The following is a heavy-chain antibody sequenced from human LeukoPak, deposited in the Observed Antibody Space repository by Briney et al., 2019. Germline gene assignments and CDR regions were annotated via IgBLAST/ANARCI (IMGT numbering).Heavy chain of an antibody. D-gene: IGHD2-2*01. V-gene: IGHV1-18*01. Sequence: VASVKVSCTASGYTFTSYGISWVRQAPGQGLEWMGWISAYNGNTNYAQKLRGRVTMTTDTSTSTAYMELRSLRSDDTAVYYCARSSTDAFDIWGQGTMVTVSS. CDR3: ARSSTDAFDI. J-gene: IGHJ3*02. CDR2: ISAYNGNT. CDR1: GYTFTSYG.